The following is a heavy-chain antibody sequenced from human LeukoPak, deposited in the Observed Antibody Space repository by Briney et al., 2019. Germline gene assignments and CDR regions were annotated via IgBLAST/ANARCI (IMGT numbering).Heavy chain of an antibody. D-gene: IGHD6-13*01. CDR2: ISSSSSYI. CDR1: GFTFSSYS. V-gene: IGHV3-21*01. Sequence: GGSLRLSRAASGFTFSSYSMNWVRQAPGKGLEWVSSISSSSSYIYYADSVKGRFTISRDNAKNSLYLQMNSLRAEDTAVYYCARGKSIAAAGNDYWGQGTLVTVSS. J-gene: IGHJ4*02. CDR3: ARGKSIAAAGNDY.